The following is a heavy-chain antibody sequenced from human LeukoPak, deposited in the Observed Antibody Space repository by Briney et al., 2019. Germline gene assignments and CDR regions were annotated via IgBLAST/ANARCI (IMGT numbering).Heavy chain of an antibody. CDR2: LSYDGRNK. CDR3: AKLAIWGGPFYYDSSGLGASDF. V-gene: IGHV3-30*18. CDR1: GFTFSSYG. D-gene: IGHD3-22*01. Sequence: GRSLRLSCAASGFTFSSYGMHWVRQAPGKGLEGVAVLSYDGRNKYYADSVKGRFTISRDNSKTTLYLQMNSLRAEDTAVYYCAKLAIWGGPFYYDSSGLGASDFWGQGTTVTVSS. J-gene: IGHJ3*01.